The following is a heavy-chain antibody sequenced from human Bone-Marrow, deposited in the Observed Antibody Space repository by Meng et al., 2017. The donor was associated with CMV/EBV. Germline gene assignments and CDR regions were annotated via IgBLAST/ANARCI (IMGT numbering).Heavy chain of an antibody. D-gene: IGHD6-19*01. CDR2: ISESGAST. V-gene: IGHV3-23*01. CDR1: GFTFRTHA. Sequence: GESLKISCAASGFTFRTHAMTWVRQAPGKGLEWVSSISESGASTYYADSVMGRFTISRDNSMNTLDLQMNSLRVEDTAVYYCAKFARVSVPGTRSLHYYSYGMDVWGQGTTVTVSS. J-gene: IGHJ6*02. CDR3: AKFARVSVPGTRSLHYYSYGMDV.